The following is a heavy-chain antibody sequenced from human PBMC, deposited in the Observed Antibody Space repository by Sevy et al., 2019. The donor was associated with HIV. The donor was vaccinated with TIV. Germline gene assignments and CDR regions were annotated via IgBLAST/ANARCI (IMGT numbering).Heavy chain of an antibody. D-gene: IGHD3-10*01. CDR3: VGGPPAD. V-gene: IGHV3-7*01. CDR2: IKKDGSEK. J-gene: IGHJ4*02. CDR1: GFTFRSYW. Sequence: GGSLRLSCAASGFTFRSYWMSWVRQGPGKGLEWVTNIKKDGSEKYYLDSVKGRFTISSDNANNSVFLQMNSLRVEDTAVYYCVGGPPADWGQGTLVTVSS.